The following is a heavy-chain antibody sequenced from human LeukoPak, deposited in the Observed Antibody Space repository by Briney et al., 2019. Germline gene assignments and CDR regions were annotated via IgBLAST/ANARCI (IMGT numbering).Heavy chain of an antibody. CDR1: GFTFSSYA. D-gene: IGHD6-19*01. V-gene: IGHV3-64*01. CDR3: ARDSRAVAADFDY. J-gene: IGHJ4*02. Sequence: PGGSLRLSCAASGFTFSSYAMHWVRQAPGKGLEYVSAISSNGGSTYYANSVKGRFTISRDNAKNSLYLQMNSLRAEDTAEYFCARDSRAVAADFDYWGQGTLVTVSS. CDR2: ISSNGGST.